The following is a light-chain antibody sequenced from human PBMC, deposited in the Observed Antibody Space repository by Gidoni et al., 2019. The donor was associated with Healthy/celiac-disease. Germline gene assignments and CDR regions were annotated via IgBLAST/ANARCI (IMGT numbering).Light chain of an antibody. CDR1: SSNIGAGYD. Sequence: QSVLTQPPSVSGAPGPRGTISCTGSSSNIGAGYDVHWYQQLPGTAPQLRIYGNSKRPSGVPDRFAGSKSGTSASLAITGLQAEDEADYYCQSYDSSLSGYVFGTGTKVTVL. CDR2: GNS. V-gene: IGLV1-40*01. J-gene: IGLJ1*01. CDR3: QSYDSSLSGYV.